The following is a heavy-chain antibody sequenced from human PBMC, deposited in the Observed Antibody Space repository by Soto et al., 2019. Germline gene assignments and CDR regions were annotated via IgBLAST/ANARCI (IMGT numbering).Heavy chain of an antibody. D-gene: IGHD2-15*01. V-gene: IGHV1-69*13. CDR2: IIPIFGTA. Sequence: ASVKVSCKASGGTFSSYAISWVRQAPGQGLEWMGGIIPIFGTANYAQKFQGRVTITADESTSTAYMELSSLRSEDTAVYYCAREGVYCSGGSCYSELLFDYWGQGTLVTRLL. CDR1: GGTFSSYA. CDR3: AREGVYCSGGSCYSELLFDY. J-gene: IGHJ4*02.